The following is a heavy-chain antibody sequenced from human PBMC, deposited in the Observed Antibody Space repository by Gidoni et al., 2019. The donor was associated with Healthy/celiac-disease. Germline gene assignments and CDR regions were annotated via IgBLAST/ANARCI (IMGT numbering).Heavy chain of an antibody. J-gene: IGHJ1*01. V-gene: IGHV4-30-4*01. CDR3: ARGTNYYDSSGYYYDSPFRY. CDR2: IHYSGST. CDR1: RTGDYY. Sequence: RTGDYYWRWIRQPPGEGLEWIGYIHYSGSTSYNPSLKSRVTISVDTSMNQSSLKLSSVTAADTAVYYCARGTNYYDSSGYYYDSPFRYWGQGTLVTVSS. D-gene: IGHD3-22*01.